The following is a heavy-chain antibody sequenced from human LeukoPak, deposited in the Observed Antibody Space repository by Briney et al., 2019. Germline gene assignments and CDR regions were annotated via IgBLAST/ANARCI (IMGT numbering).Heavy chain of an antibody. CDR1: GFTFDDYA. J-gene: IGHJ4*02. Sequence: GGSLRLSCAASGFTFDDYAMHWVRQGPGKGLEWVSGISWNSGTIGYADSVKGRFTISRDNAKNSLYLQMNSLRAEDTAVYYCARLPYWGQGTLVTVSS. D-gene: IGHD2-15*01. CDR3: ARLPY. V-gene: IGHV3-9*01. CDR2: ISWNSGTI.